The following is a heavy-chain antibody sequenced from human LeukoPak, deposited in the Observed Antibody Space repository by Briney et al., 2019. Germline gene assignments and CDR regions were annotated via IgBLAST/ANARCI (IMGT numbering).Heavy chain of an antibody. D-gene: IGHD5-18*01. Sequence: MPSETLSLTCTVSGASISSITDYWGWVRQSPGKGLEWIGRIYYTGSASYNPSLKSRVTISVDTSKNQFSLKLSSVTAADTAVYYCARVGTQGRRYSYGHRNFDYWGQGTLVTVSS. CDR1: GASISSITDY. CDR3: ARVGTQGRRYSYGHRNFDY. V-gene: IGHV4-39*07. CDR2: IYYTGSA. J-gene: IGHJ4*02.